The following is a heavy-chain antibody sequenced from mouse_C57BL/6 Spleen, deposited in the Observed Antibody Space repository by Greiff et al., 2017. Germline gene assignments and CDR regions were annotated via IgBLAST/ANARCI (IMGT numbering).Heavy chain of an antibody. Sequence: QVQLQQPGAELVKPGASVKLSCKASGYTFTSYWMQWVKQRPGQGLEWIGEIDPSDSYTNYNQKFKGKATLTVDTSSSTAYMQLSSLTSEDSAVYYCARRSTTVVYYYARDYWGQGTSVTVSS. CDR3: ARRSTTVVYYYARDY. D-gene: IGHD1-1*01. CDR2: IDPSDSYT. V-gene: IGHV1-50*01. CDR1: GYTFTSYW. J-gene: IGHJ4*01.